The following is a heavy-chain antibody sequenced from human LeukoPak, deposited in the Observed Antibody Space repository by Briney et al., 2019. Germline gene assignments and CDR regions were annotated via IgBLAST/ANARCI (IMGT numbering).Heavy chain of an antibody. V-gene: IGHV3-69-1*01. Sequence: GGSLRLSCAASGFTFTDDTINWVREAPGEGVEWVSSISTISNIYYADSVKGRFTASRDNAKNSVYLQTNSLRAEDTAVYYCARDRSYVGFDYWGQGTLVTVSS. D-gene: IGHD4-23*01. CDR1: GFTFTDDT. CDR2: ISTISNI. CDR3: ARDRSYVGFDY. J-gene: IGHJ4*02.